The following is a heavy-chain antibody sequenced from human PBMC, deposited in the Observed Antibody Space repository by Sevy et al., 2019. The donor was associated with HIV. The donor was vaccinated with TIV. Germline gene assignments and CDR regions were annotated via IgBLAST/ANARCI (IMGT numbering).Heavy chain of an antibody. Sequence: ASVKVSCKVSGYTLTKLSMHWVRQVRGKGLEWMGSFDQEEGKRIYAQKFQGRFTMTEDTSTDTRYLDLNSLRSEDSAVYFCATTKDYYESSGDPFDYWGQGTLVTVSS. CDR3: ATTKDYYESSGDPFDY. V-gene: IGHV1-24*01. CDR2: FDQEEGKR. CDR1: GYTLTKLS. D-gene: IGHD3-22*01. J-gene: IGHJ4*02.